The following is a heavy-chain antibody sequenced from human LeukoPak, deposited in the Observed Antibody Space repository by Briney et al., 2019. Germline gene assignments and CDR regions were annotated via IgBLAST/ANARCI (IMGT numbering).Heavy chain of an antibody. V-gene: IGHV1-2*02. D-gene: IGHD4-17*01. CDR3: ARRSTVTTIPYYFDY. CDR1: GYTFTGYY. CDR2: INPNSGGT. Sequence: ASVKVSCKVSGYTFTGYYMHWVRQAPGQGLEWMGWINPNSGGTNYAQKFQGRVTMTTDTSTSTAYMELRSLRSDDTAVYYCARRSTVTTIPYYFDYWGQGTLVTVSS. J-gene: IGHJ4*02.